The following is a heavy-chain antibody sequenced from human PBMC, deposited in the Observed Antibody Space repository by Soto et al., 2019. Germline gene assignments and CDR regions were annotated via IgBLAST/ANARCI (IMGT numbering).Heavy chain of an antibody. CDR1: GFTFSSYG. CDR2: ISYDGSDK. D-gene: IGHD2-15*01. CDR3: TKDLNHCSGGSCHGMDV. J-gene: IGHJ6*02. Sequence: QVQLVESGGGVVQPGRSLRLSCEASGFTFSSYGMHWVRQAPGKGLEWVTVISYDGSDKYYADSVKGRFTISRDNSKNIXYVQMNSLRGEDTAVYYCTKDLNHCSGGSCHGMDVWGQGTTVIVSS. V-gene: IGHV3-30*18.